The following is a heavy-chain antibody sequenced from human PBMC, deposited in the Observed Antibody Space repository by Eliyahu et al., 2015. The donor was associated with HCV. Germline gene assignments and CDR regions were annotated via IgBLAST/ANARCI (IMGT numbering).Heavy chain of an antibody. V-gene: IGHV4-30-4*01. J-gene: IGHJ4*02. CDR3: ARVYHPVTTVTTFDQ. CDR1: XGSISSGDYY. CDR2: VYSSGST. Sequence: QVQLQESGPGLVKPSQTLSLTCTVXXGSISSGDYYWGWIRQPPGKGLEWIGYVYSSGSTYYNPSLKSRVTISVGTSKKQFSLKVSSVTAADTAVYYCARVYHPVTTVTTFDQWGQGALVTVSS. D-gene: IGHD4-17*01.